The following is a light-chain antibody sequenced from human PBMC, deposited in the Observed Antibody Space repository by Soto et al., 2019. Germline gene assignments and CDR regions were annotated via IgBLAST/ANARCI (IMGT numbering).Light chain of an antibody. Sequence: VMTQSPATLSVSPGERATLSCWASETVATNLAWYQQKPGQAPRLLISGASTRAAGISDRFRGSRSGTEFTLTISSLQPEDFASYYCLQDYGDSWTFGQGTKVDIK. CDR2: GAS. J-gene: IGKJ1*01. CDR1: ETVATN. CDR3: LQDYGDSWT. V-gene: IGKV3-15*01.